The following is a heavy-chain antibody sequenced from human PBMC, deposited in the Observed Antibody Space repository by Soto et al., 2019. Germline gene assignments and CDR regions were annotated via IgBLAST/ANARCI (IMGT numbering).Heavy chain of an antibody. CDR2: TYYRSNWRH. Sequence: PSQTLSLTCAISGDSVSSNTAAWNRIRSSPSRGLEWLGRTYYRSNWRHDYAVSVKSRITVNPDTSKNHFSLQLNSVTPDDTAVYYCARGVAGSGFDLWGQGTLVIVSS. CDR1: GDSVSSNTAA. V-gene: IGHV6-1*01. J-gene: IGHJ4*02. CDR3: ARGVAGSGFDL. D-gene: IGHD6-19*01.